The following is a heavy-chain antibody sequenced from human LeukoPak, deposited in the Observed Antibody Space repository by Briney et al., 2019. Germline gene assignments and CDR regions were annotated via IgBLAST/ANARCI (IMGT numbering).Heavy chain of an antibody. D-gene: IGHD5/OR15-5a*01. V-gene: IGHV1-8*01. Sequence: ASVKVSCKASGYTFTSYDINWVRQATGQGLEWMGWMYPNSGNTGYAQKFQGRVTMTRNTSISTAYMELSSLRSEDTAVYYCARASSTFRDAFDIWGQGTMVTVSS. CDR1: GYTFTSYD. J-gene: IGHJ3*02. CDR3: ARASSTFRDAFDI. CDR2: MYPNSGNT.